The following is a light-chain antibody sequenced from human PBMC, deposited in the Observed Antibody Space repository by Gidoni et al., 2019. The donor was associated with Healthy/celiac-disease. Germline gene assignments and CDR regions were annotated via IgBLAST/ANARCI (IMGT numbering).Light chain of an antibody. CDR1: SSNIGAGYD. CDR2: GNS. CDR3: QSYDSSLSGSAYV. Sequence: QSVLTQSPSVSRSPGQRVTFSCTGSSSNIGAGYDVHWYQQLPGTAPKLLIYGNSNRPSGVPDRFSGSKSGTSASLAISGLQAEDEADYYCQSYDSSLSGSAYVFGTGTKVTVL. V-gene: IGLV1-40*01. J-gene: IGLJ1*01.